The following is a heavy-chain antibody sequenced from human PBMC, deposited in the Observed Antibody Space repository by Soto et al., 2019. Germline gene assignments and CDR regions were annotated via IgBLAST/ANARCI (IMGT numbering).Heavy chain of an antibody. D-gene: IGHD4-17*01. J-gene: IGHJ4*02. CDR1: GYTYSNYG. V-gene: IGHV1-18*01. Sequence: AASVKVSCKASGYTYSNYGISWLRQAPGQGLELMGWISPYNGNRNYVEKFHGRVTMTTDTSTNTAYMELRSLRSDDTAVYYCARRYGDPSSASGFDYWGQGTLVTVSS. CDR3: ARRYGDPSSASGFDY. CDR2: ISPYNGNR.